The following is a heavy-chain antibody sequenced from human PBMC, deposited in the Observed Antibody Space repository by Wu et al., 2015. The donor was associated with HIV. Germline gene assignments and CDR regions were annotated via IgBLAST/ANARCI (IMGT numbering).Heavy chain of an antibody. CDR2: LSAHNGNT. CDR3: AKVVHYYDGWGLDS. J-gene: IGHJ4*02. D-gene: IGHD3-16*01. V-gene: IGHV1-18*01. CDR1: TYTFRTYG. Sequence: QVQLMQSGAELRRPGASVRVSCMASTYTFRTYGLAWVRQAPGQGLEWMGWLSAHNGNTNYAQKFQDRITISTDTSAKTAYLQLRSLKSDDTATYYCAKVVHYYDGWGLDSWGQGTLVTV.